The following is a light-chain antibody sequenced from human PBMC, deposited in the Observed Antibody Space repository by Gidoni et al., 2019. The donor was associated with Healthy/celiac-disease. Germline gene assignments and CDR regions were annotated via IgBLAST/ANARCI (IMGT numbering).Light chain of an antibody. Sequence: EIVMTPSPATLSVSPAERATFSCRASQSVSSNLAWYQQKPGQAPRLLIYGASTRATGIPARFSGSGSGTEFTLTISSLHSEDFAVYYCQQYNNWPPWTFGQGTKVEIK. CDR3: QQYNNWPPWT. V-gene: IGKV3-15*01. J-gene: IGKJ1*01. CDR1: QSVSSN. CDR2: GAS.